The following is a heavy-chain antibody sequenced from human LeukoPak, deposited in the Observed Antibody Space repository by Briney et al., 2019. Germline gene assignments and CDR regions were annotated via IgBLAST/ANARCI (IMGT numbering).Heavy chain of an antibody. J-gene: IGHJ4*02. V-gene: IGHV3-30*03. CDR3: AGSYSYYFDY. CDR1: GFTFSSYG. D-gene: IGHD3-10*01. Sequence: PGGSLRLSCAASGFTFSSYGMHWVRQAPGKGLEWVSIISYDGSKIYYGDSVKGRFTISKDDSENTLYLQMNSLSAEDTAVYYYAGSYSYYFDYWGQGTLVTVSS. CDR2: ISYDGSKI.